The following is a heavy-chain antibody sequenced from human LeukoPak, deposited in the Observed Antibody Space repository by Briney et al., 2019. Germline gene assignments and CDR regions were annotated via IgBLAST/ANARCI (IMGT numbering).Heavy chain of an antibody. D-gene: IGHD1-1*01. Sequence: SETLSLTCAVYGGSFSGYFWSWVRQPPGKGLEWIAEIDLTGTTNYNPSLKSRGTISVDTSKNQISLKLSSVTAADTAVYYCARDRYDWSAFDIWGRGTMVTVSS. V-gene: IGHV4-34*01. CDR3: ARDRYDWSAFDI. CDR1: GGSFSGYF. CDR2: IDLTGTT. J-gene: IGHJ3*02.